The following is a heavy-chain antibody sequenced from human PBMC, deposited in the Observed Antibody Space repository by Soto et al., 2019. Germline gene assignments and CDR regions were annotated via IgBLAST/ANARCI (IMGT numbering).Heavy chain of an antibody. V-gene: IGHV3-23*04. CDR2: VTGSGGST. CDR3: ARAREFSGSGFDY. CDR1: GFTFRQFA. D-gene: IGHD3-10*01. Sequence: EVQLAESGGGLVQPGGSPRLSCAATGFTFRQFAMSWVRQAPGKGLEWVSLVTGSGGSTFHAASVKGRFIMSRDNAKHTMYLQMNSLRAEDTAVYCWARAREFSGSGFDYWGQGTLVTVSS. J-gene: IGHJ4*02.